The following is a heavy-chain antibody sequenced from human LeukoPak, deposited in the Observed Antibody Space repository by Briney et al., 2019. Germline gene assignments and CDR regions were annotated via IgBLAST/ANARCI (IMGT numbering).Heavy chain of an antibody. Sequence: ASVKVSCKASGYTFTGYGISWVRQAPGQGLEWMGWISAYNGNTNYAQKLQGRVTMTTDTSTSTAYMELRSLRSDDTAVYYCARGPAGQQLVLSWFDPWGQGTLVTVSS. D-gene: IGHD6-13*01. V-gene: IGHV1-18*04. J-gene: IGHJ5*02. CDR1: GYTFTGYG. CDR3: ARGPAGQQLVLSWFDP. CDR2: ISAYNGNT.